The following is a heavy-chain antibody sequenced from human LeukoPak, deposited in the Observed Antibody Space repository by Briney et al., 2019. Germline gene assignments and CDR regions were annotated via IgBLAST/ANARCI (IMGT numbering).Heavy chain of an antibody. CDR1: GYTFTSYY. V-gene: IGHV1-46*01. CDR2: INPSGCST. CDR3: ARDTSVSGAAALKHNAFDI. J-gene: IGHJ3*02. D-gene: IGHD6-13*01. Sequence: ASVKVSCKASGYTFTSYYMHWVRQAPGQGLEWMGIINPSGCSTSYAQKFQGRVTMTRDTSTSTVYMELSSLRSEDTAVYYCARDTSVSGAAALKHNAFDIWGQGTMVTVSS.